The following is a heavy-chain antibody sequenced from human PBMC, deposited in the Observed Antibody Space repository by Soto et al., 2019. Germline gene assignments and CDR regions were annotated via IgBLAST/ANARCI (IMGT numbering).Heavy chain of an antibody. Sequence: SLRLSCAASGFTFSAYAMSWVRQAPGKGLEWVSVISDSGGATYYADSVKGRFTISRDNSKNTLYLQMNSLRAEDTAVYYCARQDYSTTWYLKYWGQGTLVTVSS. V-gene: IGHV3-23*01. CDR2: ISDSGGAT. CDR1: GFTFSAYA. CDR3: ARQDYSTTWYLKY. D-gene: IGHD6-13*01. J-gene: IGHJ4*02.